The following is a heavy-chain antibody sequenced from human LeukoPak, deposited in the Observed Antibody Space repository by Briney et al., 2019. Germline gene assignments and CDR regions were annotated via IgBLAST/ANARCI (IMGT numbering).Heavy chain of an antibody. Sequence: ASVKVSCKPSGYTFNSYGISWVRQAPGQGLEWMGWISAYNGNTNYAQKLQGRVTMTTDTSTSTAYMELRSLRSDDTAVYYCARGMYYYSRTGFDPWGQGTLVTVSS. J-gene: IGHJ5*02. V-gene: IGHV1-18*01. CDR1: GYTFNSYG. CDR3: ARGMYYYSRTGFDP. CDR2: ISAYNGNT. D-gene: IGHD3-10*01.